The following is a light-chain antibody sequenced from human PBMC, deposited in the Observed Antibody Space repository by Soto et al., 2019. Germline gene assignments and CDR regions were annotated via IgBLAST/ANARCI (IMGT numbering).Light chain of an antibody. CDR3: SSYTSRSTLVV. V-gene: IGLV2-14*03. J-gene: IGLJ2*01. Sequence: QSALTQPASVSGSPGQSITISCTGTNCDIGGYNYVSWYQQHPGKAPKLMIYDVSNRPSGVSYRFSGSKSGNTASLTISGLQAEDEADYYCSSYTSRSTLVVFGGGTKLTVL. CDR1: NCDIGGYNY. CDR2: DVS.